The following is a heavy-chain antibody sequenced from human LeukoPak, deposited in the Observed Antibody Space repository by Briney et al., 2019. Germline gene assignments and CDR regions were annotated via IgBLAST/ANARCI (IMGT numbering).Heavy chain of an antibody. CDR1: EFTFSTYS. J-gene: IGHJ4*02. CDR2: ISSDSVYI. D-gene: IGHD6-13*01. CDR3: ARDWGIIAAAAIDY. V-gene: IGHV3-21*01. Sequence: GGSLRLSCAASEFTFSTYSMNWIRQAPGKRLEWVSSISSDSVYIYYADSVKGRFTISRDNAKKSLYLQMNSLRAEDTAVYYCARDWGIIAAAAIDYWGQGTLVTVSS.